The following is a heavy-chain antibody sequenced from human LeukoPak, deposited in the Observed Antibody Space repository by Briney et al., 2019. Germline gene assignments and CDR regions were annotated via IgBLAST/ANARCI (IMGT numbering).Heavy chain of an antibody. CDR3: ARDGPSPGAFDI. D-gene: IGHD3/OR15-3a*01. V-gene: IGHV1-2*02. J-gene: IGHJ3*02. CDR2: INPNSGGT. CDR1: GYTFTGYF. Sequence: ASVKVSCKASGYTFTGYFVHWVRQAPGQGLEWLGWINPNSGGTNYAQKFQGRVSMTRDTSIGTAYMELRSLRSDDTAVYYCARDGPSPGAFDIWGQRTMVTVSS.